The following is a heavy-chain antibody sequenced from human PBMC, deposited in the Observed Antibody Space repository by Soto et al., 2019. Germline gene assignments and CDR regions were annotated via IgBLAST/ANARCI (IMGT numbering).Heavy chain of an antibody. CDR1: GYTFTSYG. Sequence: QVQLVQSGAAVKKPGASVKVSCKASGYTFTSYGISWVRQAPGQGLEWMGWISAYNGNTNYAQKLQGRVTMTTDTSTSTADMELRSLRSDDTAVYYCARVSGNGGSSGYNLDYWGQGTLVTVSS. J-gene: IGHJ4*02. D-gene: IGHD3-22*01. CDR2: ISAYNGNT. CDR3: ARVSGNGGSSGYNLDY. V-gene: IGHV1-18*01.